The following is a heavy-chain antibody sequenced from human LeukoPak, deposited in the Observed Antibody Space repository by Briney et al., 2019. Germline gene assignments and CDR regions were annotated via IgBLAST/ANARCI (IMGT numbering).Heavy chain of an antibody. D-gene: IGHD6-13*01. CDR3: ARSGYSSSWYLPYYFDY. CDR2: IYYSGST. V-gene: IGHV4-39*01. Sequence: SETLSLTCTVSGGSISSRSYYWGWIRQPPGKGLEWIGSIYYSGSTYYNPSLKGRVTISVDTSKNQFSLKLSSVTAADTAVYYCARSGYSSSWYLPYYFDYWGQGTLVTVSS. J-gene: IGHJ4*02. CDR1: GGSISSRSYY.